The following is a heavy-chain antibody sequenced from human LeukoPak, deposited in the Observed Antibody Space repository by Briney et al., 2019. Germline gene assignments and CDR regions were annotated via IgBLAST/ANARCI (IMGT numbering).Heavy chain of an antibody. CDR3: TRHGETVSGVVIADAFDV. D-gene: IGHD3-3*01. CDR2: IYPGDSDT. J-gene: IGHJ3*01. CDR1: GYSFTNYW. Sequence: GESLKISCKGSGYSFTNYWIGWVRQMPGKGLEWMGIIYPGDSDTRYSPSFQCQVTISADKSISTAYLQWSSLKASDTAMYYCTRHGETVSGVVIADAFDVWGQGTMVTVSS. V-gene: IGHV5-51*01.